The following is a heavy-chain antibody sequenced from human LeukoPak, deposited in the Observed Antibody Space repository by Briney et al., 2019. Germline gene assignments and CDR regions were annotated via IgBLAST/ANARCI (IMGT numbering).Heavy chain of an antibody. CDR2: ISSSSSYI. CDR1: GFTFSSYS. CDR3: ARDLAGARTDAFDI. J-gene: IGHJ3*02. Sequence: GGSLRLSCAASGFTFSSYSMNWVRQAPGKGLEWVSSISSSSSYIYYADSVKGRFTISRDNAKNSLYLQMYSLRAEDTAVYYCARDLAGARTDAFDIWGQGTMVTVSS. D-gene: IGHD1-26*01. V-gene: IGHV3-21*01.